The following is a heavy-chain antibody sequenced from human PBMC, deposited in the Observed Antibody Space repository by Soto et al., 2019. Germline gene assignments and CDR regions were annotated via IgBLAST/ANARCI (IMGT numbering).Heavy chain of an antibody. D-gene: IGHD2-21*02. Sequence: GGSLRLSCAASGFTFSSYSMNWVRQAPGKGLEWVACISSSSSNIYYADSVKGRFTISRDNAKNSLYLQMNSLQTEDTAVYYCARDLWGYCGTDCYPLDVWGQGTTVTVSS. J-gene: IGHJ6*02. V-gene: IGHV3-48*01. CDR1: GFTFSSYS. CDR2: ISSSSSNI. CDR3: ARDLWGYCGTDCYPLDV.